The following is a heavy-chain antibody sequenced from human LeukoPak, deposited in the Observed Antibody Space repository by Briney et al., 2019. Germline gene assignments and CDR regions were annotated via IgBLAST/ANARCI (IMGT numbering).Heavy chain of an antibody. Sequence: ASVKVSCKASGYTFTSYGISWVRQAPGQGLEWMGWISAYNGNTNYAQKLQGRGTMTTDTSTSPAYMELRSLRSDDTAVYYCARDPSYIVVVPAAVDAFDIWGQGTMVTVSS. V-gene: IGHV1-18*01. D-gene: IGHD2-2*01. J-gene: IGHJ3*02. CDR2: ISAYNGNT. CDR1: GYTFTSYG. CDR3: ARDPSYIVVVPAAVDAFDI.